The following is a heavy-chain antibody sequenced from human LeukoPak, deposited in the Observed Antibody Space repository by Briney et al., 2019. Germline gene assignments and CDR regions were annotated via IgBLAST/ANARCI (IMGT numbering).Heavy chain of an antibody. J-gene: IGHJ5*02. CDR1: GYAFTNYG. CDR2: ISAYNGNT. Sequence: ASVKVSCKASGYAFTNYGITWVRQAPGQGLEWMGWISAYNGNTNYAQKLQGRVTMTTDTSTSTAYMELRSLRSDDTAVYYCAAVTTGLPIEWFDPWGQGTLVTVSS. CDR3: AAVTTGLPIEWFDP. V-gene: IGHV1-18*01. D-gene: IGHD4-17*01.